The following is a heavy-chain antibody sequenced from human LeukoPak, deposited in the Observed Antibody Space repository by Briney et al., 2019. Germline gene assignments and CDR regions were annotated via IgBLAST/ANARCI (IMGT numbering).Heavy chain of an antibody. CDR2: IKQGGSEK. J-gene: IGHJ4*02. V-gene: IGHV3-7*01. CDR1: GFTFSSYW. Sequence: GGSLRLSCAASGFTFSSYWMSWVRQAPGKGLEWVANIKQGGSEKYYVDSVKGRFTISRDNAKNSLYLQMNSLRAEDTAVYYCARDWGITVTTGYFDYWGQGTLVTVSS. CDR3: ARDWGITVTTGYFDY. D-gene: IGHD4-11*01.